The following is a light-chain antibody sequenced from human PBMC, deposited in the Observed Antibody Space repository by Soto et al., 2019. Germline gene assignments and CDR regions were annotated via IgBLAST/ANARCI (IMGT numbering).Light chain of an antibody. J-gene: IGKJ1*01. V-gene: IGKV3-15*01. Sequence: ELVMTQSPATLSVSPGERATLSCRASQSVSSNLAWYQQKPGQAPRLLIYGASTRATGIPASFSGSGSGTEFTLTISSLQSEDIAVYYCQQYNNWQTFGQGTKVDIK. CDR2: GAS. CDR3: QQYNNWQT. CDR1: QSVSSN.